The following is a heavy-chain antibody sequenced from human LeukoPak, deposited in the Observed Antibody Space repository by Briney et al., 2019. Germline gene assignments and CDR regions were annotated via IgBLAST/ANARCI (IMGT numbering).Heavy chain of an antibody. Sequence: SQTLSLTCAISGDSVSSNSAAWNWLRQSPSRGLEWLGRTYYRSKLYNDYAVSVKSRITINPDTSKNQFSLQLNSVTPDDTAVYYCARGYDYVWGSYRYTSFDYWGQGTLVTVSS. V-gene: IGHV6-1*01. CDR1: GDSVSSNSAA. CDR3: ARGYDYVWGSYRYTSFDY. CDR2: TYYRSKLYN. D-gene: IGHD3-16*02. J-gene: IGHJ4*02.